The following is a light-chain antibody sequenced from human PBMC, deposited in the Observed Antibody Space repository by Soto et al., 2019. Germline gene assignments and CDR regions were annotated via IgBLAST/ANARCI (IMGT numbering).Light chain of an antibody. CDR3: QQYYSYPYT. J-gene: IGKJ2*01. CDR1: QGISSY. CDR2: AAS. V-gene: IGKV1-8*01. Sequence: AIRMTQSPSSFSASTGDRVTITCRASQGISSYLAWYQQKPGKAPKLLIYAASTLQSGVPSRFSGSGSETDFTLTISRLQSEDFATYYCQQYYSYPYTFGQGTKLEIK.